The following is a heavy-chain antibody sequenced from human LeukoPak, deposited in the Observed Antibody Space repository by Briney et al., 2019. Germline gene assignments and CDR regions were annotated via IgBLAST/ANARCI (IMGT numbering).Heavy chain of an antibody. CDR2: VSLSGLT. D-gene: IGHD2-8*01. Sequence: SETLSLTCGVSGGSITSTNWWSWVRQPPGQGLEWIGEVSLSGLTKYNPSLSRPVIMALDTSKNHLSLHLTSVTAADTAVYYCSRENGAFSPFGYWGQGYLVTVLS. V-gene: IGHV4-4*02. CDR1: GGSITSTNW. J-gene: IGHJ4*02. CDR3: SRENGAFSPFGY.